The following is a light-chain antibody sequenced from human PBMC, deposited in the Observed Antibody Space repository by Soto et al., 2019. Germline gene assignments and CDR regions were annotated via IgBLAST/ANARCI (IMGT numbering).Light chain of an antibody. CDR3: QQSYSTWT. CDR2: AAY. CDR1: QSISSY. V-gene: IGKV1-39*01. Sequence: DIQMTQSPSSLSASVGDRVTITCRASQSISSYLNWYQQKPGKAPKLLIYAAYSLQSGVPSRFSGSGSGTDVTLTISSLQPEDFATYYCQQSYSTWTVGQGTKVDIK. J-gene: IGKJ1*01.